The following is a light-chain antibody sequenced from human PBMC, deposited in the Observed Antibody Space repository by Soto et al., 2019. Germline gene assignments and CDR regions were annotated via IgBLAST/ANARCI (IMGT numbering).Light chain of an antibody. J-gene: IGLJ1*01. CDR1: SSNIGSNT. CDR3: AAWHDSLNAYV. V-gene: IGLV1-44*01. CDR2: SNN. Sequence: QSVLTQPPSASGTPGQRVTISCSGSSSNIGSNTVNWYQQLPGTAPKLLIYSNNQRPSGVPDRFSGSKSGTSASLAISGLQSEDEADYYCAAWHDSLNAYVFGPGTKLTVL.